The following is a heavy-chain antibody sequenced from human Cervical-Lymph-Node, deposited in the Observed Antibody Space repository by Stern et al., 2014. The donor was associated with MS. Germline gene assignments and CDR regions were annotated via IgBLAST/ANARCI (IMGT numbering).Heavy chain of an antibody. CDR1: GYTFTSYW. J-gene: IGHJ4*02. CDR2: IFPGGSDI. V-gene: IGHV5-51*01. Sequence: EVKLVESGPEVKRPGESLKISCQASGYTFTSYWIGWVRQMPGKGLELIAIIFPGGSDIRYSPSFQGQVTISADKSSSTAYLQWNNLKASDTAIYYCARQRYFDYWGQGTLVTVSS. CDR3: ARQRYFDY.